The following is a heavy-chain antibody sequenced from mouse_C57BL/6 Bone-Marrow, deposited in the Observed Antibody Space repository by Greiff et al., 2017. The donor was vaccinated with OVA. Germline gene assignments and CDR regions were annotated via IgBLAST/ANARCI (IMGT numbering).Heavy chain of an antibody. D-gene: IGHD1-1*01. Sequence: QVQLQQPGAELVRPGSSVKLSCKASGYTFTSYWMDWVKQRPGQGLEWIGNIDPSDSETHYNQKFKDKATLTVDKSSSTAYMQLSSLTSEDSAVYYCARGDYGSSYGYWGQGTTLTVSS. V-gene: IGHV1-61*01. CDR2: IDPSDSET. CDR1: GYTFTSYW. J-gene: IGHJ2*01. CDR3: ARGDYGSSYGY.